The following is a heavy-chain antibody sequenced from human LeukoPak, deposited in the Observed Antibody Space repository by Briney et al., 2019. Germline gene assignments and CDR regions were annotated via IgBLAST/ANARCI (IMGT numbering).Heavy chain of an antibody. V-gene: IGHV3-30*02. CDR3: AKGRYYYDSSGYFFDY. CDR1: GFTFSSYG. Sequence: PGGSLRLSCAASGFTFSSYGMHWVRQAPGKGLEWVAVIWYDGSNKYYADSVKGRFTISRDNSKNTLYLQMNSLRAEDTAVYYCAKGRYYYDSSGYFFDYWGQGTLVTVSS. CDR2: IWYDGSNK. D-gene: IGHD3-22*01. J-gene: IGHJ4*02.